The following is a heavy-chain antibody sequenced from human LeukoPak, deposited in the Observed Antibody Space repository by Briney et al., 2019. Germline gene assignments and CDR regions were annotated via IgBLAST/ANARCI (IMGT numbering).Heavy chain of an antibody. J-gene: IGHJ3*01. CDR3: AKVYRSSSRDSFDV. CDR1: GASFSGYY. V-gene: IGHV4-34*01. D-gene: IGHD6-6*01. Sequence: PSETLSLTCAVYGASFSGYYWSWVRQPPGKGLEWIGEINHSRDTTYNPSLKSRVIMSVGTCNSQLSLRLSSVAAADTAVYYCAKVYRSSSRDSFDVWGQGTMVTVSS. CDR2: INHSRDT.